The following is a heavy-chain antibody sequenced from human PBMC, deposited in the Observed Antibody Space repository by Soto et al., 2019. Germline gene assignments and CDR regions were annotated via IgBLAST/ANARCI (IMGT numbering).Heavy chain of an antibody. CDR3: AREPRNWYDFWSGTDYYYYGMDV. V-gene: IGHV3-30-3*01. CDR1: GFTFSSYA. J-gene: IGHJ6*02. Sequence: HPGGSLRLSCAASGFTFSSYAMHWVRQAPGKGLEWVAVISYDGSNKYYADSVKGRFTISRDNSKNTLYLQMNSLRAEDTAVYYCAREPRNWYDFWSGTDYYYYGMDVWGQGTTVTVSS. D-gene: IGHD3-3*01. CDR2: ISYDGSNK.